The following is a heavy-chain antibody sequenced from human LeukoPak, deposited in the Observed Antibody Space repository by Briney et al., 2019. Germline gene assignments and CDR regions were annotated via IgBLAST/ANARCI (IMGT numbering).Heavy chain of an antibody. CDR1: GYSFTSYW. Sequence: GESLKISCKGSGYSFTSYWIGWLRQMPGKGLEWMGIIYPGDSDTRYSPSFQGQVTISADKSISTAYLQWSSLKASDTAMYYCARHKPYYGSGSYVGPFDYWGQGTLVTVSS. CDR3: ARHKPYYGSGSYVGPFDY. CDR2: IYPGDSDT. V-gene: IGHV5-51*01. J-gene: IGHJ4*02. D-gene: IGHD3-10*01.